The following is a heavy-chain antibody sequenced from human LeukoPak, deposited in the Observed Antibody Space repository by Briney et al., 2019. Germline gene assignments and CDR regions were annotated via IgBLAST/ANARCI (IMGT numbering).Heavy chain of an antibody. J-gene: IGHJ4*02. Sequence: GGSLRLSWVASGXTVSSNYMSWVRQAPGKGLEWVSAIFSGGSTFYADSVTGRFTISRDNSKNTVYLEMNSLRAEDTAVYYCARDLKTSGWYGDFDYRGQGTLVTVSS. D-gene: IGHD6-19*01. CDR2: IFSGGST. CDR3: ARDLKTSGWYGDFDY. V-gene: IGHV3-53*01. CDR1: GXTVSSNY.